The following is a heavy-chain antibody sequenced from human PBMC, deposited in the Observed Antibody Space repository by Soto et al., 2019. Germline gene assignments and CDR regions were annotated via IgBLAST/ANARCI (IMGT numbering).Heavy chain of an antibody. Sequence: SETLSLTCAVSGGSISSSYWWSWVRQPPGKGLVWIGEIYHSGSTNYNPSLKSRVTISVDKSKNQFSLKLSSVTAADTAVYYCARVQSASYYYYGMDVWGQGTTVTVSS. CDR3: ARVQSASYYYYGMDV. CDR2: IYHSGST. J-gene: IGHJ6*02. V-gene: IGHV4-4*02. D-gene: IGHD3-9*01. CDR1: GGSISSSYW.